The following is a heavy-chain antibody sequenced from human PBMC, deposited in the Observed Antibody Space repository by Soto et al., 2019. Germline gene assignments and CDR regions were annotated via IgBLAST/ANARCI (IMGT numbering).Heavy chain of an antibody. CDR1: GYTFNSYV. CDR3: ARDNVGGEPHKGELEY. Sequence: QVQLVQSGAEVKKPGASVQVSCKAPGYTFNSYVLHRVRQAPGQRLECMGWINAGNGKTKYSQKLQGRLTFARDTAASTAYVDLSSLISEDTAVYYCARDNVGGEPHKGELEYWGQGALGTVSS. V-gene: IGHV1-3*01. J-gene: IGHJ4*02. CDR2: INAGNGKT. D-gene: IGHD3-10*01.